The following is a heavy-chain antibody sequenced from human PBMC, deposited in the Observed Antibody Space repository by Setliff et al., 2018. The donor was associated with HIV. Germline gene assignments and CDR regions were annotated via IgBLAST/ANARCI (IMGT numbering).Heavy chain of an antibody. J-gene: IGHJ6*03. V-gene: IGHV1-8*02. Sequence: ASVKVSCKASGHTFSNSDIHWVRRATGQGLEWMGWMNPNSGVTGYALKFHDRVTMTGDTSISTAYLELRSLTSEDTAVYYCASGKGVGGVVITDGWDVWGKGTTVTVS. CDR1: GHTFSNSD. D-gene: IGHD3-10*01. CDR3: ASGKGVGGVVITDGWDV. CDR2: MNPNSGVT.